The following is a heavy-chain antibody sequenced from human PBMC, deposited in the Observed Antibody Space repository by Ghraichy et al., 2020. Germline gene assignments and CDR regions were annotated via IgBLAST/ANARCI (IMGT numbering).Heavy chain of an antibody. CDR3: ARAPRDVVEDYYMDV. V-gene: IGHV4-34*01. D-gene: IGHD2-2*01. Sequence: SETLSLTCAVYGGSFSGYYWSWIRQPPGKGLEWIGEINHSGSTNYNPSLKSRVTISVDTSKNQFSLKLSSVTAADTAVYYCARAPRDVVEDYYMDVWGKGTTVTVSS. CDR2: INHSGST. J-gene: IGHJ6*03. CDR1: GGSFSGYY.